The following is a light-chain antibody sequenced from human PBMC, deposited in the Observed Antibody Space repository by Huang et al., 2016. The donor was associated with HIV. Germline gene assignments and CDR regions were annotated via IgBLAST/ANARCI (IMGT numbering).Light chain of an antibody. CDR2: DAS. V-gene: IGKV3-11*01. J-gene: IGKJ4*01. CDR1: QSIGDN. Sequence: IVLTQSPATLSFFPGQRVTLSCRASQSIGDNLAWYQHKPGQSPKLRIYDASHRATGIPDRFSGGGSGTDFTLTISSLEPEDCAVYYCQQRSDWLSFGGGTRV. CDR3: QQRSDWLS.